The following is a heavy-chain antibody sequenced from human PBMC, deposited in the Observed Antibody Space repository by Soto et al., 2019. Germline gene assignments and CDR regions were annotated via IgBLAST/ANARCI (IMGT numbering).Heavy chain of an antibody. D-gene: IGHD6-13*01. CDR1: GFTFNTYY. CDR3: AKDRSGSWSIDY. V-gene: IGHV3-30*18. CDR2: ISNDGNNE. J-gene: IGHJ4*02. Sequence: QVQLVESGGGVVQPGRSLRLSCAASGFTFNTYYMHWVRQAPGKGLEWVAIISNDGNNEFFADSVKGRCTISRDNSKNTLFLQMNSLRPEDTAVYYCAKDRSGSWSIDYWGQGTLVTVSS.